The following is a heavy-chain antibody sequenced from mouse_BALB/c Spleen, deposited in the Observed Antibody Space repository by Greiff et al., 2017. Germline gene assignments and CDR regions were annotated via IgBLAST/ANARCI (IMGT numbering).Heavy chain of an antibody. CDR1: GFSLTSYG. V-gene: IGHV2-9*02. Sequence: QVQLKESGPGLVPPSQSLSITCTVSGFSLTSYGVHWVRQPPGKGLEWLGVIWAGGSTNYNSALMSRLSISKDNSKSQVFLKMNSLQTDDTAMYYCARENYGYNYAMDYWGQGTTVTVSS. D-gene: IGHD1-2*01. J-gene: IGHJ4*01. CDR2: IWAGGST. CDR3: ARENYGYNYAMDY.